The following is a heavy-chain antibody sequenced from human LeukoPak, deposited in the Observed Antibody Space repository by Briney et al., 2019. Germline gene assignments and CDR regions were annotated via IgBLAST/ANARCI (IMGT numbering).Heavy chain of an antibody. J-gene: IGHJ6*03. CDR1: GYTFTSYA. Sequence: SVKVSCKASGYTFTSYAISWVRQAPGQGLEWMGGIIPMFATANYAQKFQGRVTITADDSTSTAYMELSSLRSEDTAVYYCARSYYDFTPPNYYYYYMDVWGKGTTVTVSS. D-gene: IGHD3-3*01. CDR3: ARSYYDFTPPNYYYYYMDV. V-gene: IGHV1-69*13. CDR2: IIPMFATA.